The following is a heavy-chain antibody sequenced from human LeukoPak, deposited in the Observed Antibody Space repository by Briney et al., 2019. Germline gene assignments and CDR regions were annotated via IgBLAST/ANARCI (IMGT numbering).Heavy chain of an antibody. CDR2: IYYSGST. CDR1: GGSISTYY. J-gene: IGHJ2*01. V-gene: IGHV4-59*01. D-gene: IGHD6-13*01. CDR3: ARVYYSNSYDYWYFDL. Sequence: SGTLSLTCTVSGGSISTYYWSWIRQPPGKGLEWIGYIYYSGSTNYNPSLKTRVTISVDTSKNQFSLKLSSETAADTAVYYCARVYYSNSYDYWYFDLWGRGTLVTVSS.